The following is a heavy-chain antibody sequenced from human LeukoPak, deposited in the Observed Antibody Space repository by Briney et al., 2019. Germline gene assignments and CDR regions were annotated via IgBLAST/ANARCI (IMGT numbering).Heavy chain of an antibody. Sequence: PSETLSLTCTVSGGSISSSSYYWGWIRQPPGKGREWIGSIYYSGSTYYNPSLKSRVTISVDTSKNQFSLKLSSVTAADTAVYYCARVGYCSSTSCRDVIEDYWGQGTLVTVSS. CDR1: GGSISSSSYY. D-gene: IGHD2-2*01. CDR2: IYYSGST. V-gene: IGHV4-39*01. CDR3: ARVGYCSSTSCRDVIEDY. J-gene: IGHJ4*02.